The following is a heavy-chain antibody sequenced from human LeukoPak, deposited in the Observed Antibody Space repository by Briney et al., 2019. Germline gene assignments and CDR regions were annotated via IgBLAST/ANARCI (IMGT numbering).Heavy chain of an antibody. CDR1: GGTFSSYT. V-gene: IGHV1-69*13. CDR3: ASTPPYLDRWSGNGMDV. J-gene: IGHJ6*04. D-gene: IGHD3-9*01. CDR2: IITMFGTA. Sequence: SVKVSCKASGGTFSSYTISWVRQAPGQGLEWMGGIITMFGTAHYAQKFQGRVTITADESTSTAYMEMSSLRSEDTAVYYCASTPPYLDRWSGNGMDVWGKGTTVTVSS.